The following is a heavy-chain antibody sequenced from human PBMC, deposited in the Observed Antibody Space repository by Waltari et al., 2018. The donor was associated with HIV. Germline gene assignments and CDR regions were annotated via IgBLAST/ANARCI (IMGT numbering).Heavy chain of an antibody. CDR3: ARGYYYDSGSYYKVY. D-gene: IGHD3-10*01. CDR1: GFTFNSYA. V-gene: IGHV3-48*03. CDR2: ISSSGSTI. Sequence: EVQLVESGGGLVQPGGSLRLSCAASGFTFNSYAMNWVRQAPGKGLEWVSYISSSGSTIYYADSVKGRFTISRDNARNSLYLQMNSLRAEDTAVYYCARGYYYDSGSYYKVYWGQGTLVTVSS. J-gene: IGHJ4*02.